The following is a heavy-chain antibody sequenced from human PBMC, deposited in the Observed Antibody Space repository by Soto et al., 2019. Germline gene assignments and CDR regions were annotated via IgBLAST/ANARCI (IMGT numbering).Heavy chain of an antibody. J-gene: IGHJ4*02. CDR1: GFTFDAYA. D-gene: IGHD3-3*01. Sequence: WGSLRLSWAASGFTFDAYAMHCVLQAPGKSLEWVSVIRGSAXNTYYADSVKGRFTLSRDNSKNTVYLQVNSLRDGDTAVYFCAQGMANTVFGVDTLFEYWGQGTPVTVSS. V-gene: IGHV3-23*01. CDR3: AQGMANTVFGVDTLFEY. CDR2: IRGSAXNT.